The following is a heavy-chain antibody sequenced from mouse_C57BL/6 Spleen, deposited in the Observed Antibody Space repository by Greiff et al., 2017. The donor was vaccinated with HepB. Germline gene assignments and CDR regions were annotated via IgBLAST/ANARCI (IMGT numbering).Heavy chain of an antibody. CDR1: GFTFSDYG. CDR2: ISSGSSTI. V-gene: IGHV5-17*01. Sequence: VQLKESGGGLVKPGGSLKLSCAASGFTFSDYGMHWVRQAPEKGLEWVAYISSGSSTIYYADTVKGRFTIARDKAKNTLVLQMTSLRSKDTAMYYCARTGYYTMDYWGQGTSVTVSS. J-gene: IGHJ4*01. CDR3: ARTGYYTMDY.